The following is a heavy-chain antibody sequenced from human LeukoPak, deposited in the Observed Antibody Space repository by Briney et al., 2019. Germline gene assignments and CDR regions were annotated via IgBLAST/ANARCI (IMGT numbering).Heavy chain of an antibody. CDR2: ISAYNGNT. CDR1: GYTFTSYG. D-gene: IGHD4-17*01. V-gene: IGHV1-18*01. J-gene: IGHJ4*02. Sequence: ASVKVSCKASGYTFTSYGISWVRQAPGQGLEWMGWISAYNGNTDYAQKLQGRVTMTTDTSTSTAYMELRSLRSDDTAVYYCARATVTTKKVDYWGQGTLVTVSS. CDR3: ARATVTTKKVDY.